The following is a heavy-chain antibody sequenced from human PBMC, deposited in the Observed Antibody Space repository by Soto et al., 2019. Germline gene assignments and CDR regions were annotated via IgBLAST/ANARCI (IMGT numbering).Heavy chain of an antibody. Sequence: QITLNESGPTVVKPAETLTLTCTFSGFSLTTSGVGVGWIRQSPGKAPEWLALIYWDDDKRYSASLKSRLTNTKDTSKSRVVLTMASVDPADTATYYCAHRILRAVFGLVTTTAIYFDFWGQGTPVVVSS. CDR3: AHRILRAVFGLVTTTAIYFDF. J-gene: IGHJ4*02. CDR2: IYWDDDK. D-gene: IGHD3-3*01. CDR1: GFSLTTSGVG. V-gene: IGHV2-5*02.